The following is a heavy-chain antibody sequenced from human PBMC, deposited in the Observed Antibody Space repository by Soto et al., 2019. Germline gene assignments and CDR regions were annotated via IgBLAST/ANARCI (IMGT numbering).Heavy chain of an antibody. J-gene: IGHJ4*02. V-gene: IGHV4-61*01. CDR1: GGSVSSGSYY. D-gene: IGHD3-22*01. Sequence: PSETLSLTCTVSGGSVSSGSYYWSWIRHPPGKGLEWIGDVYYSGSTNYNRSLNSRVTISVDTSKNQFSLKLSSVTAADTAVCYCARGSPYYYDSSGLGYWGQGTLVTVSS. CDR2: VYYSGST. CDR3: ARGSPYYYDSSGLGY.